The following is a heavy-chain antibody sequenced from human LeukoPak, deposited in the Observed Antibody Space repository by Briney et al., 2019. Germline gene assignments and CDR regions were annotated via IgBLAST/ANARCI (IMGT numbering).Heavy chain of an antibody. J-gene: IGHJ6*02. CDR1: GDSVSSNSAA. D-gene: IGHD3/OR15-3a*01. CDR2: TYYRSKWYN. Sequence: SQTLSLTCAISGDSVSSNSAAWNWIRQSPSRGLEWLGRTYYRSKWYNDYAVSVKSRITINPDTSKNQFSLQLNSVTPEDTAVYHCARATPRTGYYYYGMDVWGQGTTVTVSS. CDR3: ARATPRTGYYYYGMDV. V-gene: IGHV6-1*01.